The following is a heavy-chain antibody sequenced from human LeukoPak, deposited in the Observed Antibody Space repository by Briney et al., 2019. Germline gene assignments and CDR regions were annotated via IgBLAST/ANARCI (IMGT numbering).Heavy chain of an antibody. CDR1: RFSISGYW. Sequence: GGSLRLSCAAARFSISGYWMNWVRQAPGKGLEWVANIKKDGSEKYYVDSVKGRFTISRENAKNSLYLEMNNLRAEDTAVYYCARDPSRGYTYGYGDLWGQGTLVTVPS. CDR3: ARDPSRGYTYGYGDL. V-gene: IGHV3-7*01. J-gene: IGHJ4*02. CDR2: IKKDGSEK. D-gene: IGHD5-18*01.